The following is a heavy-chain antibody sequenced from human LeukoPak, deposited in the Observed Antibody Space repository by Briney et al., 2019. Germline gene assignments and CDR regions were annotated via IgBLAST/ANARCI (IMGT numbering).Heavy chain of an antibody. V-gene: IGHV4-39*07. CDR1: GGSISSSSYY. D-gene: IGHD3-10*01. Sequence: SETLSLTCTVSGGSISSSSYYWGWIRQPPGKGLEWIGSIYYSGSTYYNPSLKSRVTISVDTSKNQFSLKLSSVTAADTAVYYCARRLLVRGVITHLFDYWGQGTLVTVSS. J-gene: IGHJ4*02. CDR3: ARRLLVRGVITHLFDY. CDR2: IYYSGST.